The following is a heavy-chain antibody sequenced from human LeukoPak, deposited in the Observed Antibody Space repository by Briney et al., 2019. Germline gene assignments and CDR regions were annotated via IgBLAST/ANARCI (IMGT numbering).Heavy chain of an antibody. D-gene: IGHD5-18*01. Sequence: GASVKVSCTASGYTFTSYGISWVRQAPGQGLEWMGWISAYNGNTNYAQKLQGRVTMTTDTSTSTAYMELRSLRSDDTAVYYCARHGDTAMVRDAFDIWGQGTMVTVSS. CDR1: GYTFTSYG. CDR3: ARHGDTAMVRDAFDI. CDR2: ISAYNGNT. J-gene: IGHJ3*02. V-gene: IGHV1-18*01.